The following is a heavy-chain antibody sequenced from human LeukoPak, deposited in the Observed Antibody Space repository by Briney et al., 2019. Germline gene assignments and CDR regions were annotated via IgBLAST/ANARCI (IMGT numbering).Heavy chain of an antibody. CDR1: GGSISSSSYY. Sequence: PSETLSLTCTVSGGSISSSSYYWGWIRQPPGKGLEWIGSIYYSGCTYYNPSLKSRVTISVDTSKNQFSLRLSSETAADTAVYYCARAQLYDHVWGSYLLTQPLDAFDIWGQGTMVTVSS. J-gene: IGHJ3*02. V-gene: IGHV4-39*07. CDR2: IYYSGCT. D-gene: IGHD3-16*02. CDR3: ARAQLYDHVWGSYLLTQPLDAFDI.